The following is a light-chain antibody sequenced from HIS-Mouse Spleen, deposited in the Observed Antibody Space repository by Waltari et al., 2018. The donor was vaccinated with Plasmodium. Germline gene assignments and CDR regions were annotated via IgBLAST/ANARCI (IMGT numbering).Light chain of an antibody. CDR1: QRLLYSSNDKNY. CDR3: QPYYSAPLT. V-gene: IGKV4-1*01. CDR2: WSS. Sequence: DIVMTQSSDTLAVSLGERDTINRKPSQRLLYSSNDKNYLAWYQQNPGQPPKPRIYWSSTRESGFPTRFSVRGSETAFSLTISCLRAEDVAVYYCQPYYSAPLTLGGGTKVAIK. J-gene: IGKJ4*01.